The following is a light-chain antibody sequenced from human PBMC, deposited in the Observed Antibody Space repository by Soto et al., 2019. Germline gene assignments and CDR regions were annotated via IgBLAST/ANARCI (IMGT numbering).Light chain of an antibody. J-gene: IGKJ1*01. Sequence: DIQMTQSPSALSASVGDRVTITCRASQGISKYLAWFQQRPGKVPRRLVYAASSLQSGVPSRFSGSGSGTEFTLTISSLQHEDCGTYDCIQPTSYLRRLGRGTTGDIK. V-gene: IGKV1-17*03. CDR3: IQPTSYLRR. CDR2: AAS. CDR1: QGISKY.